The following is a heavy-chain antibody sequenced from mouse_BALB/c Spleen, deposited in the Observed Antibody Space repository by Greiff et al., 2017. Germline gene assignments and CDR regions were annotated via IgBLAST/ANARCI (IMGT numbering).Heavy chain of an antibody. CDR1: GYTFTSYW. D-gene: IGHD2-12*01. V-gene: IGHV1-87*01. CDR2: IYPGDGDT. Sequence: VQVVESGAELARPGASVKLSCKASGYTFTSYWMQWVKQRPGQGLEWIGAIYPGDGDTRYTQKFKGKATLTADKSSSTAYMQLSSLASEDSAVYYCARKGEKNDEGFDYWGQGTTLTVSS. J-gene: IGHJ2*01. CDR3: ARKGEKNDEGFDY.